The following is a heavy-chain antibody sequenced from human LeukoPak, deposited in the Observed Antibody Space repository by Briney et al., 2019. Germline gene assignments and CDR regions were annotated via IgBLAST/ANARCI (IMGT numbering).Heavy chain of an antibody. CDR1: GGSISSYY. CDR3: ARVKSSKTTRYYYYYYMDV. V-gene: IGHV4-59*12. D-gene: IGHD1-1*01. Sequence: SETLSLTCTVSGGSISSYYWSWIRQPPGKGLEWIGYIYYSGSTNYNPSLKSRVTISVDTSKNQFSLNLSSVTAADTAVYYCARVKSSKTTRYYYYYYMDVWGKGTTVTVSS. J-gene: IGHJ6*03. CDR2: IYYSGST.